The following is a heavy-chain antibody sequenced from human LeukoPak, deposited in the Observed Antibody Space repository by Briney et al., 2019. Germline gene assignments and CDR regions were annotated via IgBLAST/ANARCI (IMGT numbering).Heavy chain of an antibody. J-gene: IGHJ6*03. CDR2: IRYDENNE. D-gene: IGHD3-10*01. Sequence: GGPLRLSCAASGFIFTNYAMHWVRQAPGKGLEWVAFIRYDENNEYYGDSVKGRFTISRDTSKNTLYLQMNSLRVEDTAVYYCAKEGVRGVTTVLYYYYYMDVWGKGTTVTVSS. CDR1: GFIFTNYA. CDR3: AKEGVRGVTTVLYYYYYMDV. V-gene: IGHV3-30*02.